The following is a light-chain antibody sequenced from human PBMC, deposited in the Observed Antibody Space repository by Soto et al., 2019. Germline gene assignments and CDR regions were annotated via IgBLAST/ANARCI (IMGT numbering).Light chain of an antibody. CDR3: KQYSIWPYT. Sequence: EIVMTQSPATLSVSPGERATLSCRASQSISSNLAWYQQKPGQAPRLLIYGASTRATGIPARFSGSGSGTESTLTISSVQSEGFAVYYCKQYSIWPYTFGQGTKLETK. V-gene: IGKV3-15*01. CDR2: GAS. CDR1: QSISSN. J-gene: IGKJ2*01.